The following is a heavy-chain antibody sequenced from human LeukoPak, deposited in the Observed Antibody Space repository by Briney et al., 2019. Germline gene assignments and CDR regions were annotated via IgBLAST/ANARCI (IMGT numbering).Heavy chain of an antibody. CDR2: INPKSGGT. J-gene: IGHJ4*02. Sequence: GASVKVSCKASGYTFTGYFMHWVRQAPGQGLEWMGWINPKSGGTKYAQKFQGRVTMTRDTSISTAYMELSRLRSDDTAVYYCARDLVGATSFDYWGQGTLVSVSS. V-gene: IGHV1-2*02. D-gene: IGHD1-26*01. CDR1: GYTFTGYF. CDR3: ARDLVGATSFDY.